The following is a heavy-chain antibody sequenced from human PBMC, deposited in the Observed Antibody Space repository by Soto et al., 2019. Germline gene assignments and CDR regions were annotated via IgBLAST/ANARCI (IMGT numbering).Heavy chain of an antibody. D-gene: IGHD3-10*01. V-gene: IGHV1-18*04. J-gene: IGHJ5*02. CDR1: GYTFTSHS. Sequence: QVQLVQSGAEVKKPEASVKVSCKASGYTFTSHSIIWVRRAPGEGLESVGWISAYNGYTNSAENFQGRVTMTTDASTNTAYMELRSLRSDDTAVYYCARVGYYYGSGSYVFDPWGQGTLVTVSS. CDR2: ISAYNGYT. CDR3: ARVGYYYGSGSYVFDP.